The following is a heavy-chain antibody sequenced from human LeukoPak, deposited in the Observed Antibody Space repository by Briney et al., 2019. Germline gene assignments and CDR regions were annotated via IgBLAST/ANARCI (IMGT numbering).Heavy chain of an antibody. Sequence: GESLKISCQGSGYSFTSYWIGWVRQMPGKGLEWMGIIYPGDSDTRYSPSFQGQVTISADKSISTAYLQWSSLKASDTAMYYCARRPYCSSTSCYGWFDPWGQGTLVTVSS. CDR2: IYPGDSDT. V-gene: IGHV5-51*01. CDR1: GYSFTSYW. J-gene: IGHJ5*02. CDR3: ARRPYCSSTSCYGWFDP. D-gene: IGHD2-2*01.